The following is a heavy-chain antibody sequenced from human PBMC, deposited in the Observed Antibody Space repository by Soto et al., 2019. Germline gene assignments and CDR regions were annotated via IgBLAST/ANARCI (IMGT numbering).Heavy chain of an antibody. Sequence: QITLKESGPTLVKPTQTLTLTCTFSGFSVSSSEVGVGWIRQPAGKALEWLALMYWDGDKRYSPFLKGRLTITKDTSKNQVVLTMTHMDPVDTATYYCAHKGGRGAGMDVWGQGTTVTVSS. CDR3: AHKGGRGAGMDV. D-gene: IGHD2-15*01. J-gene: IGHJ6*02. CDR1: GFSVSSSEVG. V-gene: IGHV2-5*02. CDR2: MYWDGDK.